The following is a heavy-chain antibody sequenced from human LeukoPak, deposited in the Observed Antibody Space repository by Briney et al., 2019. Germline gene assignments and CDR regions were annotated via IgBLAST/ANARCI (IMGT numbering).Heavy chain of an antibody. CDR1: GGSISSGDYY. CDR3: ARVASSSWYYFDY. V-gene: IGHV4-30-4*08. D-gene: IGHD6-13*01. Sequence: SQTLSLTCTVSGGSISSGDYYWSWIRQPPGKGLEWLGYIYYSGSTYYNPSLKNRVTISVDTSKNQFSLKLSSVTAADTAVYYCARVASSSWYYFDYWGQGTLVTVSS. J-gene: IGHJ4*02. CDR2: IYYSGST.